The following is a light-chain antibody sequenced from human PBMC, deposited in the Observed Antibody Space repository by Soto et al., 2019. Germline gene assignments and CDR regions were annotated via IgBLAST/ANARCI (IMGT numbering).Light chain of an antibody. Sequence: QSVLTQPPSVSEAPGQRVTISCSGGTSNIGNTGVNWYQQLSGKAPNLLVYYDDLLPSAVSDRFSGSKSGTYASFPISWLQSDDEAADYCSTWDDSRNTHVLGAGTQLTVL. V-gene: IGLV1-36*01. J-gene: IGLJ7*01. CDR2: YDD. CDR1: TSNIGNTG. CDR3: STWDDSRNTHV.